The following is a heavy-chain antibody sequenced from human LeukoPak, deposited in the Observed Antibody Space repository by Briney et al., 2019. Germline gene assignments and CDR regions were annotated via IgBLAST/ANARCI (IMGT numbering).Heavy chain of an antibody. J-gene: IGHJ6*04. CDR2: IWYDGSNK. D-gene: IGHD2-15*01. Sequence: PGGSLRLSCAASGFTFSNYGMHWVRQTPGKGLEWVAVIWYDGSNKYYADSVQGRFTISRDSSKNMLYLQMNSLRAEDTAVYYCARGYCSGGSCFYGMGVWGKGTTVTVSS. V-gene: IGHV3-33*01. CDR3: ARGYCSGGSCFYGMGV. CDR1: GFTFSNYG.